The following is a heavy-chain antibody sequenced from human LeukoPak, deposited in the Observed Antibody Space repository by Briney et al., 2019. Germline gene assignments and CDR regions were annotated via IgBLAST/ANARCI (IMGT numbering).Heavy chain of an antibody. J-gene: IGHJ6*03. V-gene: IGHV4-4*07. CDR3: AREDNYSYYYYMDV. CDR2: IHISGST. CDR1: GGSISNYY. Sequence: SETLSLTCTVSGGSISNYYWSWIRQPAGKGLEWIGRIHISGSTNYNPSLKGRVTMSVDTSKDQFSLKLNSVTAADTAVYYCAREDNYSYYYYMDVWGKGTTVTVSS.